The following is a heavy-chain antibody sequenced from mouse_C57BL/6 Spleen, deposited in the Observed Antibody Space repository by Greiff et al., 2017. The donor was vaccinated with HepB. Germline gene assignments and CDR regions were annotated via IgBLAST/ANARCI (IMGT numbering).Heavy chain of an antibody. CDR2: INPNNGGT. V-gene: IGHV1-26*01. CDR1: GYTFTDYY. D-gene: IGHD1-1*01. J-gene: IGHJ4*01. CDR3: ARTVEYYGSSLYYAMDY. Sequence: EVQLQQSGPELVKPGASVKISCKASGYTFTDYYMNWVQQSHGKSLEWIGDINPNNGGTSYNQKFKGNATLTVDTSSSTAYMELRSLTSEDTAVYYCARTVEYYGSSLYYAMDYWGQGTSVTVSS.